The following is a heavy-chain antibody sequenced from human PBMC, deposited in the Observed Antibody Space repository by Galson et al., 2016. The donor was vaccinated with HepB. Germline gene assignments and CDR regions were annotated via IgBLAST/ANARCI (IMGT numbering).Heavy chain of an antibody. CDR1: GFSFRNYG. D-gene: IGHD3-3*01. Sequence: SLRLSCAASGFSFRNYGMTWVRQAPGKGLEWVSSVIGNGDSRYYADSVRGRFTMSRDNSKNTLHLQMNSLRVEDTAVYFCAKGGDFWSGYLSRWGQGTLVTASS. J-gene: IGHJ1*01. CDR3: AKGGDFWSGYLSR. CDR2: VIGNGDSR. V-gene: IGHV3-23*01.